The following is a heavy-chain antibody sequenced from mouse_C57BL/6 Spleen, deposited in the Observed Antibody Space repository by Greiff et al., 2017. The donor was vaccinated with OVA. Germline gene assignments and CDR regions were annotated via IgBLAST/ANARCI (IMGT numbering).Heavy chain of an antibody. Sequence: VQLQQSGPELVKPGASVKISCKASGYSFTDYNMNWVKQSNGKSLEWIGVINPNYGTTSYNQKFKGKATLTVDQSSSTAYMQLNSLTSEDSAVYYCASSRVVAKVELFYFDYWGQGTTLTVSS. D-gene: IGHD1-1*01. J-gene: IGHJ2*01. CDR3: ASSRVVAKVELFYFDY. CDR2: INPNYGTT. CDR1: GYSFTDYN. V-gene: IGHV1-39*01.